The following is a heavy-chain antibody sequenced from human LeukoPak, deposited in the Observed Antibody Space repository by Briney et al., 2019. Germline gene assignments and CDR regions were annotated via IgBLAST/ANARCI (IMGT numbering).Heavy chain of an antibody. Sequence: SGGSLRLSCAASGFTFSSYSMNWVRQAPGKGLEWVSSISSSSSYIYYADSVKGRFTISRDNAKNSLYLQMNSLRAEDTALYHCAKIRFGDYYYYMDVWGKGTTVTVSS. CDR2: ISSSSSYI. J-gene: IGHJ6*03. CDR1: GFTFSSYS. CDR3: AKIRFGDYYYYMDV. V-gene: IGHV3-21*04. D-gene: IGHD3-3*01.